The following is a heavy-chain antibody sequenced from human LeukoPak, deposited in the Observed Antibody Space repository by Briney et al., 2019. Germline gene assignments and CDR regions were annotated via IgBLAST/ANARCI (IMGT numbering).Heavy chain of an antibody. D-gene: IGHD6-13*01. Sequence: ASVKVSCKASGYTFTSYGISWVRQAPGQGLEWMGWISAYNGNTNYAQKLQGRVTMTTDTSTSTAYMELRSLRSDDTAVHYCAVGSSSWHRVAFDIWGQGTMVTVSS. J-gene: IGHJ3*02. CDR3: AVGSSSWHRVAFDI. CDR2: ISAYNGNT. CDR1: GYTFTSYG. V-gene: IGHV1-18*01.